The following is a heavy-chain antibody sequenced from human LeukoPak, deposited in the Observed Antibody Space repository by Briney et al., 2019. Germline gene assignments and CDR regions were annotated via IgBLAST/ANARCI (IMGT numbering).Heavy chain of an antibody. CDR3: AREAVYSSTWYYFDY. J-gene: IGHJ4*02. V-gene: IGHV4-30-4*08. D-gene: IGHD6-13*01. CDR1: GGSISSGDYY. CDR2: IYYSGST. Sequence: PSETLSLTCTVSGGSISSGDYYWSWIRQPPGKGLEWIGYIYYSGSTYYNPSLKSRITISVDTSKNQFSLRLSSVTAADTAVYYCAREAVYSSTWYYFDYWGQGTLVTVSS.